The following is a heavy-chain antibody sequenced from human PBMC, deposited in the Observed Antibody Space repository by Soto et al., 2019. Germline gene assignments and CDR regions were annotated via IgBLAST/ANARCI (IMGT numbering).Heavy chain of an antibody. D-gene: IGHD6-13*01. CDR1: GFTFSSYG. V-gene: IGHV3-33*01. CDR2: IWYDGSNK. J-gene: IGHJ6*02. Sequence: PGGSLRLSCAASGFTFSSYGMHWVRQAPGKGLEWVAVIWYDGSNKYYADSVKGRFTISRDNSKNTLYLQMNSLRAEDTAVYYCARGEQLQRLYYYYGMDVWGQGTTVTVSS. CDR3: ARGEQLQRLYYYYGMDV.